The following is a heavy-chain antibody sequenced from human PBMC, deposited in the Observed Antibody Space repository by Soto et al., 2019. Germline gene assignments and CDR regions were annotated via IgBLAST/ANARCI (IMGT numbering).Heavy chain of an antibody. V-gene: IGHV1-8*01. CDR2: MNPNSGNT. D-gene: IGHD3-10*01. J-gene: IGHJ4*02. CDR1: GYTFTSYD. CDR3: AASYGSGYRAFDY. Sequence: AASVKVSCKASGYTFTSYDINWVRQATGQGLEWMGWMNPNSGNTGYAQKFQGRVTMTRNTSISTAYMELSSLRSEDTAMYFCAASYGSGYRAFDYWGQGALVTVSS.